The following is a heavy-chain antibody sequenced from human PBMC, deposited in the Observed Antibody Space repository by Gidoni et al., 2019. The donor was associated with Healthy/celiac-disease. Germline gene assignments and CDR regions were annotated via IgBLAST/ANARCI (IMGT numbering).Heavy chain of an antibody. CDR1: GFTFGEYA. D-gene: IGHD3-10*01. CDR3: TRRITMVRGVITYYFDY. Sequence: EVQLVASGGGLVQPGRSLRLSCTASGFTFGEYAMSWFRQAPGKGLEWVGFIRSKAYGGTTEYAASVKGRFTISRDDSKSIAYLQMNSLKTEDTAVYYCTRRITMVRGVITYYFDYWGQGTLVTVSS. CDR2: IRSKAYGGTT. V-gene: IGHV3-49*03. J-gene: IGHJ4*02.